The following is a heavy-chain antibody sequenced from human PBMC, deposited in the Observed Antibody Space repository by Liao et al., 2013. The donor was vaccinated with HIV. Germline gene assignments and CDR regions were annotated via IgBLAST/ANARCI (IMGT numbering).Heavy chain of an antibody. J-gene: IGHJ4*02. CDR3: ARDMDGFQPNYFDY. CDR2: IYYTGST. Sequence: QVQLQESGPGLVKPSQTLSLTCTVSGGSISSGDYYWSWIRQPPGKGLEWIGYIYYTGSTYYNPSLKSRTTISVDTSKNQFSLKLSSVTAADTAVYYCARDMDGFQPNYFDYWGQGILVTVSS. D-gene: IGHD1-14*01. CDR1: GGSISSGDYY. V-gene: IGHV4-30-4*08.